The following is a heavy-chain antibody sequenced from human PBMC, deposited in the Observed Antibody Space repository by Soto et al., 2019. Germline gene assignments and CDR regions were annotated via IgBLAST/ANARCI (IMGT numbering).Heavy chain of an antibody. D-gene: IGHD3-22*01. J-gene: IGHJ4*02. Sequence: PSETLSLTCTVSGGSVSSGSYYWSWIRQPPGKGLEWIGYIYYSGSTNYNPSLKSRVTISVDTSKNQFSLKLSSVTAADTAVYYCARAPIYYDRKHDKDDYWGQGTLVTVSS. CDR3: ARAPIYYDRKHDKDDY. V-gene: IGHV4-61*01. CDR1: GGSVSSGSYY. CDR2: IYYSGST.